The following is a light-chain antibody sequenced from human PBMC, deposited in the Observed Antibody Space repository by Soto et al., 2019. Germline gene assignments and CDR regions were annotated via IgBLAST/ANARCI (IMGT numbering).Light chain of an antibody. J-gene: IGLJ2*01. CDR2: GNT. V-gene: IGLV1-40*01. CDR3: LSFDSSLSVV. CDR1: SSNIGAGYD. Sequence: HSVLTQPPSMSGAPGQRVTISCTGSSSNIGAGYDVHWYQQLPGRAPKLLIYGNTNRPSGVPDRFSGSKSGTSASLAITGLQAEDEADYYCLSFDSSLSVVFGGGTKLTVL.